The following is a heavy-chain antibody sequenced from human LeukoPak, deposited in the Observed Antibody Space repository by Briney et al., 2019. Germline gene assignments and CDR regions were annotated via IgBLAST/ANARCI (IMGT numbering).Heavy chain of an antibody. CDR1: GFTFSSYT. J-gene: IGHJ4*02. V-gene: IGHV3-23*01. Sequence: GGSLRLSCAASGFTFSSYTMTGVRQAPGEGLEWVSGISGSGDTTYYADSVKGRFTISRDTKNTLYLQMNSLRAEDTAVYFCAKDQTPYYWGQGTLVTVSS. CDR2: ISGSGDTT. CDR3: AKDQTPYY.